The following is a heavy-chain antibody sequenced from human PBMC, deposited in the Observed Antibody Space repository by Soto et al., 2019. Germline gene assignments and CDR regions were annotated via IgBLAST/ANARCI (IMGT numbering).Heavy chain of an antibody. J-gene: IGHJ6*02. Sequence: SQTLSLTCAISGDSVSSNSAALNWIRQSPSRGLEWLGRTYYRSKWYNDYAVSVKSRITINPDTSKNQFSLQLNSVTPEDTAVYYCASSVVVVPAAHHPYYYYYGMDVWGQGTTVTVSS. CDR1: GDSVSSNSAA. CDR2: TYYRSKWYN. D-gene: IGHD2-2*01. CDR3: ASSVVVVPAAHHPYYYYYGMDV. V-gene: IGHV6-1*01.